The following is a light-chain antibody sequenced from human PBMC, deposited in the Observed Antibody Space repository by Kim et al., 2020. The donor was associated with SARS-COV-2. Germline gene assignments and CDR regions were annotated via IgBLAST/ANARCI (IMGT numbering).Light chain of an antibody. J-gene: IGKJ2*01. CDR3: QEYNSWPPYN. CDR2: GAS. Sequence: PGEGATLSCRASQSVNTHLAWYQQRPGQAPRLLIFGASTRATGIPARFSGTGSGTEFTLTISSLQSEDFAVYYCQEYNSWPPYNFGLGTKVDIK. V-gene: IGKV3-15*01. CDR1: QSVNTH.